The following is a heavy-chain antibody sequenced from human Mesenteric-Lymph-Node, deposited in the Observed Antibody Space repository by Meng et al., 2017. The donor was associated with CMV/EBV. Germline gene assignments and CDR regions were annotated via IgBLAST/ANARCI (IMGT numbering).Heavy chain of an antibody. J-gene: IGHJ5*02. CDR1: GGSISSYY. D-gene: IGHD2-2*01. CDR2: IYYSGST. Sequence: GSLRLSCTVSGGSISSYYWSWIRQPPGKGLEWIGYIYYSGSTNYKPSLKSRVTISVDTSKNQFSLKLSSVTAADTAVYYCARVTGYQQREIYWFDPWGQGTLVTVSS. V-gene: IGHV4-59*01. CDR3: ARVTGYQQREIYWFDP.